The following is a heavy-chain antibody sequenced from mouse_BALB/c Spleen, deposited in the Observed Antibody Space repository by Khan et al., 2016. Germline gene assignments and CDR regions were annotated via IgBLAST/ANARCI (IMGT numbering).Heavy chain of an antibody. CDR3: ASGLGYDNAY. CDR2: IDPYDSET. V-gene: IGHV1-74*01. J-gene: IGHJ3*01. CDR1: GYTFTSYW. D-gene: IGHD2-2*01. Sequence: QVQLKQSGAELVRPGASVKLSCKASGYTFTSYWMNWVKQRPDQGLEWIGRIDPYDSETHYNQKFKDKAILTVDKSSITAYMHLSSLTSKESAVYFCASGLGYDNAYWGQVTLVTVSA.